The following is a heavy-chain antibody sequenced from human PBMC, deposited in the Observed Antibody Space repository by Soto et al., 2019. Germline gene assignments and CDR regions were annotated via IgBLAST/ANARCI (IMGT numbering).Heavy chain of an antibody. Sequence: PSETLSLTCTVSGGSINSNNYYWGWIRQPPGKGPEWIGNFNHSGSTNYNPSLKSRVTISVDTSKNQFSLKLSSVTAADTAVYYCAREPSAVAGDPYDYWGQGTLVTVSS. V-gene: IGHV4-39*07. CDR2: FNHSGST. CDR1: GGSINSNNYY. J-gene: IGHJ4*02. D-gene: IGHD6-19*01. CDR3: AREPSAVAGDPYDY.